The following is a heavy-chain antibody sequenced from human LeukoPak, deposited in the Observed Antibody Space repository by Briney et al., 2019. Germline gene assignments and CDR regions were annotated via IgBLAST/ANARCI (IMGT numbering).Heavy chain of an antibody. CDR3: ATPTRIQSRDFDP. Sequence: SETLSLTCAVYGGSFSGYYWSWIRQPPGKGLEWIGEIKHSGSTNYNPSLKSRVTISVDTSKNQFSLKLSSVTAADTAVYYCATPTRIQSRDFDPWGQGTLVTVSS. CDR1: GGSFSGYY. CDR2: IKHSGST. D-gene: IGHD3-22*01. J-gene: IGHJ5*02. V-gene: IGHV4-34*01.